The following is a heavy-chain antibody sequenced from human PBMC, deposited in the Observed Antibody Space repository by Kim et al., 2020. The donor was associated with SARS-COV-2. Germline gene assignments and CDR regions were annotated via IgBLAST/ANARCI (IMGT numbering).Heavy chain of an antibody. J-gene: IGHJ4*02. CDR3: ARESPPWTSTFGGVKEKGFLDY. Sequence: SETLSLTCTVSGGSISSGGYYWSWIRQHPGKGLEWIGYIYYSGSTYYNPSLKSRVTISVDTSKNQFSLKLSSVTAADTAVYYCARESPPWTSTFGGVKEKGFLDYWGQGTLVTVSS. CDR2: IYYSGST. V-gene: IGHV4-31*03. CDR1: GGSISSGGYY. D-gene: IGHD3-16*01.